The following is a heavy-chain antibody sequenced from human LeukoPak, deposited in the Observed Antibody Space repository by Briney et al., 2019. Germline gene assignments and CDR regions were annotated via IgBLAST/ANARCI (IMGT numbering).Heavy chain of an antibody. CDR3: ASAGFTVTWYY. V-gene: IGHV4-34*01. Sequence: SETLSLTCAVYGGSFSGYYWSWIRQPPGKGLEWIGEINHSGSPNYNPSLKSRVTISVDTSKNQFSLKLSSVTAADTAVYYCASAGFTVTWYYWGQGTLVTVSS. CDR2: INHSGSP. CDR1: GGSFSGYY. J-gene: IGHJ4*02. D-gene: IGHD4-11*01.